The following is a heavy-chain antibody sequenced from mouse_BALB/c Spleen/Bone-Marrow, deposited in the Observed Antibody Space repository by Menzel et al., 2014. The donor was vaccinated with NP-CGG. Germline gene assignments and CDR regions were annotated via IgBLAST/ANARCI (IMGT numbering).Heavy chain of an antibody. D-gene: IGHD2-4*01. CDR1: GFTFSSYT. Sequence: EVKLVESGGGLVQPGGSLKLSCAASGFTFSSYTMSWVRQTPEKRLEWVAYISNGGGSTYYPDTAKGRFTISRDNAKNTLYLQMSSLKSEDTAMYYCARGLRGYAMDYWGQGTSVTVSS. V-gene: IGHV5-12-2*01. CDR2: ISNGGGST. J-gene: IGHJ4*01. CDR3: ARGLRGYAMDY.